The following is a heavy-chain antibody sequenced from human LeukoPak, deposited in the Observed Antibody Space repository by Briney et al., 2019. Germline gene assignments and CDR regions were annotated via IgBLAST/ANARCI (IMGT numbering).Heavy chain of an antibody. CDR1: GFTFSTYA. Sequence: GGSLRLSCAASGFTFSTYAMSWVRQAPGKGLEWVSAISSSGDATYYADSVKGRFTISRDNSKNTLYVQMNSLRAEDTAVYYCAKEVYGNLDHWGQGALVTSPQ. D-gene: IGHD5/OR15-5a*01. CDR2: ISSSGDAT. CDR3: AKEVYGNLDH. V-gene: IGHV3-23*01. J-gene: IGHJ4*02.